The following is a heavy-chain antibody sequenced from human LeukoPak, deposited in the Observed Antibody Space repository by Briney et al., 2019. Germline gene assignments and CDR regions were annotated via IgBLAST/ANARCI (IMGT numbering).Heavy chain of an antibody. CDR2: ISSSSSYI. Sequence: PGGSLRLSCAASGFTSSSYSMNWVRQAPGKGLEWVSSISSSSSYIYYADSVKGRFTISRDNAKNSLYLQMNSLRAEDTAVYYCAREGYSSSWRYYYYYGMDVWGQGTTVTVSS. CDR3: AREGYSSSWRYYYYYGMDV. CDR1: GFTSSSYS. D-gene: IGHD6-13*01. J-gene: IGHJ6*02. V-gene: IGHV3-21*01.